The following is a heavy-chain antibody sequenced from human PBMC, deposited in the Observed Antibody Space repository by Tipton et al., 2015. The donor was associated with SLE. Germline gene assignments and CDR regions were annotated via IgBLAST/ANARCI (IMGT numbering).Heavy chain of an antibody. CDR3: ARQELVIGFDP. D-gene: IGHD6-13*01. CDR1: GYSLSSGYY. CDR2: IYHSGST. J-gene: IGHJ5*02. Sequence: TLSLTCAVSGYSLSSGYYWGWMRLPPGKGLEWIGTIYHSGSTYYNPSLGSRVTISLDTSKNQFSLKMTSVTAADTAVYFCARQELVIGFDPWGQGTLVTVSS. V-gene: IGHV4-38-2*01.